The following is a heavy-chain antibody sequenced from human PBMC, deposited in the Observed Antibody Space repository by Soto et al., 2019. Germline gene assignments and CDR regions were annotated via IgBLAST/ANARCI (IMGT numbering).Heavy chain of an antibody. CDR3: ARGGSSGRY. D-gene: IGHD6-25*01. CDR2: ISGSGGST. J-gene: IGHJ4*02. CDR1: GFTFSSYA. V-gene: IGHV3-23*01. Sequence: EVQVLESGGGLVQPGGSLRLSCAASGFTFSSYAMSWVRQAPGKGLEWVSAISGSGGSTYYADYVRGRFTISRDNSKNTLYLQMNSLRAEDTAVYYCARGGSSGRYWGQGTLVTVSS.